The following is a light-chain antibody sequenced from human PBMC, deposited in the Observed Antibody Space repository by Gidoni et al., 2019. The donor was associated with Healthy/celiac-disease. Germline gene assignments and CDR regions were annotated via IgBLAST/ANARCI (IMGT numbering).Light chain of an antibody. CDR3: SSYTSIPVV. CDR1: SSDVGGYNY. CDR2: DVS. J-gene: IGLJ2*01. Sequence: QSALTPPASVSGSPGQSITISCTGTSSDVGGYNYVSWYQQHPGKAPKLMIYDVSNRPSGVSNRFSGSKSGNTASLTISGLQAEDEADYYCSSYTSIPVVFGGGTKLTVL. V-gene: IGLV2-14*03.